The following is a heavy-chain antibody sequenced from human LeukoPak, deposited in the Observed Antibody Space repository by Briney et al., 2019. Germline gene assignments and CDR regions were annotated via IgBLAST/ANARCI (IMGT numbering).Heavy chain of an antibody. D-gene: IGHD6-19*01. CDR2: MSSSSTI. J-gene: IGHJ4*02. Sequence: GGSLRLSCAGSGFSFSSYGMNWVRQAPGKGLEWVSYMSSSSTIYYEASVKGRFTISRDNAKNSLYLQMNSLRAEDTAVYYCARDRSSGWYGVGDYWGQGTLVTVSS. CDR1: GFSFSSYG. CDR3: ARDRSSGWYGVGDY. V-gene: IGHV3-48*01.